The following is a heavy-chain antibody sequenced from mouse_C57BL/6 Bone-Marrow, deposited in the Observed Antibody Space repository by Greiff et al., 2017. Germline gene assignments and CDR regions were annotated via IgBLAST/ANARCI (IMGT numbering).Heavy chain of an antibody. J-gene: IGHJ3*01. V-gene: IGHV5-4*03. Sequence: EVKLVESGGGLVKPGGSLKLSCAASGFTFSSYAMSWVRQTPEKRLEWVATISDGGSYTYYPDNVKGRFTISRDNAKNNLYLQMSHLKSEDTTMYYCAGDGVISSVVGTPAWFAYWGQGTLVTVSA. D-gene: IGHD1-1*01. CDR1: GFTFSSYA. CDR2: ISDGGSYT. CDR3: AGDGVISSVVGTPAWFAY.